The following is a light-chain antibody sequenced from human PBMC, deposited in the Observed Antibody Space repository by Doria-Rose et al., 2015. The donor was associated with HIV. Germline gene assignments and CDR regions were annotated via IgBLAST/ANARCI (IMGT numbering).Light chain of an antibody. Sequence: CWASQTFNNYLNWYQQKPGKAPKLLISGASLLQSGVTSRFSGGGSGTHFTLTINGVQPEDLATYFCQQSGRAPYTFGQGTILDIK. CDR1: QTFNNY. J-gene: IGKJ2*01. CDR3: QQSGRAPYT. V-gene: IGKV1-39*01. CDR2: GAS.